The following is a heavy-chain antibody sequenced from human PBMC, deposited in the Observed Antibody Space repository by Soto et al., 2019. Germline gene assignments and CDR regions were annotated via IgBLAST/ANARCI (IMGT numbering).Heavy chain of an antibody. CDR2: IYYSGST. CDR3: ARGGVGYCSSTSCSSRYYYYGMDV. D-gene: IGHD2-2*01. J-gene: IGHJ6*02. Sequence: SETLSLTCTVSGGSISSGGYYWSWIRQHPGKGLEWIGYIYYSGSTYYNPSLKSRVTISVDTSKNQFSLKLSSVTAADTAVYYCARGGVGYCSSTSCSSRYYYYGMDVWGQGTTVTVSS. V-gene: IGHV4-31*03. CDR1: GGSISSGGYY.